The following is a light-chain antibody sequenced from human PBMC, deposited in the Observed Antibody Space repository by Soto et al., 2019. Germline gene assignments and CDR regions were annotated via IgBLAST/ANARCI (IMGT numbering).Light chain of an antibody. CDR3: QQRSNWPST. CDR2: DAS. V-gene: IGKV3-11*01. CDR1: QSVSSY. J-gene: IGKJ4*01. Sequence: EIVLTQSPPTLSLSPGERATLSCRASQSVSSYLAWYQQKPGQAPRLLIYDASNRATGIPARFSGSGSGTDCTLTITSLEPEDFAVYYCQQRSNWPSTFGGGTKVEIK.